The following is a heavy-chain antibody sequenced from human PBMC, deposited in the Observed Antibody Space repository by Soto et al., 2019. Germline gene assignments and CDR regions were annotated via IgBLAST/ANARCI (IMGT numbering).Heavy chain of an antibody. J-gene: IGHJ6*02. CDR1: GYTFTGYY. V-gene: IGHV1-2*02. Sequence: GASVKVSCKASGYTFTGYYMHWVRQAPGQGLEWMGWINPNSGGTNYAQRFQGRVTMTRDTSISTAYMELSRLRSDDTAVYYCARDRVGATPYYGMDVWGQGTTVTVSS. CDR2: INPNSGGT. D-gene: IGHD1-26*01. CDR3: ARDRVGATPYYGMDV.